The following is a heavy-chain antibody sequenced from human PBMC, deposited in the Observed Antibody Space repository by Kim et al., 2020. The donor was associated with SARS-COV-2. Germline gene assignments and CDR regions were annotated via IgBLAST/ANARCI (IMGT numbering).Heavy chain of an antibody. V-gene: IGHV4-34*01. Sequence: SETLSLTCAVYGGSFSDYYWCWIRQPPGKGLEWIGEINHSGSTNYNPSLKSRVTISVDTSKNQFSLKLSSVTAADTAVYYCARPGAVAGDRPHWFDPWGQGTLVTVSS. D-gene: IGHD6-19*01. CDR3: ARPGAVAGDRPHWFDP. CDR2: INHSGST. J-gene: IGHJ5*02. CDR1: GGSFSDYY.